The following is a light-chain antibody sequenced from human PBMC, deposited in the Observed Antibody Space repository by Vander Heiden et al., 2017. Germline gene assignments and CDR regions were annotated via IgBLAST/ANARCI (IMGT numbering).Light chain of an antibody. CDR3: NSYTSSSTRV. Sequence: SALTPSASVSGSPGPSITISCTGTSSDVGGYNYVSWFQQHPGKAPKLMIYEVSNRPSGVSNRFSGSKSANTASLTISGLQAEDEADYYCNSYTSSSTRVFGGGTKLTVL. CDR2: EVS. J-gene: IGLJ3*02. CDR1: SSDVGGYNY. V-gene: IGLV2-14*01.